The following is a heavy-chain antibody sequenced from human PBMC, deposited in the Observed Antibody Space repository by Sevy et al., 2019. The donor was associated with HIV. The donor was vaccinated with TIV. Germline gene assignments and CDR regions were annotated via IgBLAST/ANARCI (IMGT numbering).Heavy chain of an antibody. CDR1: GFTFGGYM. J-gene: IGHJ4*02. CDR2: VSRNGGTP. V-gene: IGHV3-23*01. Sequence: GGSLRLSCAGSGFTFGGYMMNWVRQAPGRGLEWVARVSRNGGTPEYGDSAKGRLTISRDNSKNMVYLQLKKLRAEDTALYYCVKEGRDDFNPYLDFWGQGILVTVSS. CDR3: VKEGRDDFNPYLDF. D-gene: IGHD3-10*01.